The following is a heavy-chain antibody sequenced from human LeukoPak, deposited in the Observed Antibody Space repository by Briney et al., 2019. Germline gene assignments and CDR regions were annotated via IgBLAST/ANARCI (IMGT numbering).Heavy chain of an antibody. CDR2: IYYSGST. V-gene: IGHV4-59*01. D-gene: IGHD2-2*01. J-gene: IGHJ6*03. CDR3: ARDQGVVVPAATTYYYYYMDV. CDR1: GGSISSYY. Sequence: PSETLSLTCTVSGGSISSYYWSWIRQPPGMGLEWIGYIYYSGSTNYNPSLKSRVTISVDTSKNQFSLKLSSVTAADTAVYYCARDQGVVVPAATTYYYYYMDVWGKGTTVTVSS.